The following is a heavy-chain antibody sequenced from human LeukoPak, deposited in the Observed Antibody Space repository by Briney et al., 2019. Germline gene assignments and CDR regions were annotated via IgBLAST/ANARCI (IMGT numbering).Heavy chain of an antibody. CDR3: ARAQKDSFYDSSGYYFGPFDY. D-gene: IGHD3-22*01. CDR1: GGTFSSYA. V-gene: IGHV1-69*13. CDR2: IIPIFGTA. Sequence: SVKVSCKASGGTFSSYAISWVRQAPGQGLEWMGGIIPIFGTANYAQKFQGRVTITADESTSTAYMELSSLRSEDTAVYYCARAQKDSFYDSSGYYFGPFDYWGQGTLVTVSS. J-gene: IGHJ4*02.